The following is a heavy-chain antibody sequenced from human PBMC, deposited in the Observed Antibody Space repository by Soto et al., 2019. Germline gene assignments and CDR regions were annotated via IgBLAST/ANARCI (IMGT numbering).Heavy chain of an antibody. D-gene: IGHD6-19*01. V-gene: IGHV1-18*04. CDR3: ARDQWLNVPAVVGDKFDS. J-gene: IGHJ5*01. CDR1: GYDFIGHG. CDR2: INSYNGDT. Sequence: QVQLVQSGGEEKKPGASVKVSCKASGYDFIGHGISWVRQARGQGLEWMGWINSYNGDTKYARKYQDRITLTKDKSTRTVYRDLTSLSSDDTAVYYCARDQWLNVPAVVGDKFDSWGQVTLVTVSS.